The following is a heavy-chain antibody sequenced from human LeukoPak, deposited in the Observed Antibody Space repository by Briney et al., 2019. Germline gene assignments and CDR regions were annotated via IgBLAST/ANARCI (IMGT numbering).Heavy chain of an antibody. CDR3: AKGPVSGSRSPLVY. CDR1: GFTFFSYG. V-gene: IGHV3-30*18. Sequence: PGGSLRLSCAASGFTFFSYGMHWVRQAPGKGLEWVAGISYDGSNKYYVDSVKGRFTISRDNSKNTLYLEMISLRIEDTAVYYCAKGPVSGSRSPLVYWGQGTLVTVSS. CDR2: ISYDGSNK. D-gene: IGHD1-26*01. J-gene: IGHJ4*02.